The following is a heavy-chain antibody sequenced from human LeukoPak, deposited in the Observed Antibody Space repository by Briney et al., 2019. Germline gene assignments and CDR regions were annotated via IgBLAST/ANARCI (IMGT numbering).Heavy chain of an antibody. V-gene: IGHV1-18*01. Sequence: ASVKVSCKASGYTFTSYDISWVRQAPGQGLEWMGWISAYNGNTNSAQKLQGRVTMTTDTSTSTAYMELRSLRSDDTAVYYCVVVVVAEDYWGQGTLVTVPS. CDR3: VVVVVAEDY. D-gene: IGHD2-15*01. J-gene: IGHJ4*02. CDR2: ISAYNGNT. CDR1: GYTFTSYD.